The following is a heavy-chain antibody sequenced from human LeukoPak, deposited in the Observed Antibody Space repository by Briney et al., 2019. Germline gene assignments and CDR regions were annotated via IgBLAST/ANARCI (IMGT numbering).Heavy chain of an antibody. CDR2: IYSGGST. V-gene: IGHV3-53*01. Sequence: GGSLRLSCAASGFIASTTYMTWVRQAPGKGLDWVSVIYSGGSTYYADSVKGRFSISRDNSKNTVYLQMSNLRAEDTAVYYCCLSGYHSEYHFDYWGQGTLVTVSS. D-gene: IGHD3-3*01. CDR3: CLSGYHSEYHFDY. CDR1: GFIASTTY. J-gene: IGHJ4*02.